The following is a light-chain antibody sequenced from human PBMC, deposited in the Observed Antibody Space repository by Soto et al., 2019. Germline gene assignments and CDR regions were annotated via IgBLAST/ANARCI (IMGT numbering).Light chain of an antibody. CDR1: QSISSY. CDR2: AAS. CDR3: QQYNSYSPWT. Sequence: DIQMTQSPSSLSASVGDRVTITCRASQSISSYLNWYQQKAGKVPKLLIYAASSLKSGVPSRFSGSGSGTEFTLTISSLQPDDFATYYCQQYNSYSPWTFGQGTKV. J-gene: IGKJ1*01. V-gene: IGKV1-5*01.